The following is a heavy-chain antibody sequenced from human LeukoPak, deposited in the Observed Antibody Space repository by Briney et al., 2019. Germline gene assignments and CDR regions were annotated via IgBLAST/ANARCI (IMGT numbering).Heavy chain of an antibody. D-gene: IGHD1-7*01. J-gene: IGHJ6*03. CDR3: ARGITGTTPDYYYYYYMDV. Sequence: SETLSLTCAVSGYSISSGYYWGWIRQPPGKGLEWIGSIYHSGSTYYNPSLKSRVTISVDTSKNQFSLKLSSVTAADTAVYYCARGITGTTPDYYYYYYMDVWGKGTTVAVSS. CDR1: GYSISSGYY. CDR2: IYHSGST. V-gene: IGHV4-38-2*01.